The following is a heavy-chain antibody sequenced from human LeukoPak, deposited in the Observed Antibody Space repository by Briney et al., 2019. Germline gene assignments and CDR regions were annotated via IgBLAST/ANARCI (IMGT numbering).Heavy chain of an antibody. J-gene: IGHJ6*02. CDR2: IYYSGNT. Sequence: PSETLSLTCTVSGGSISSYYWSWIRQPPGKGLEWIGYIYYSGNTNYNPSLKSRVTISVDTSKNQFSLKLSSVTAADTAVYYCARAHSSSWYKDGMDVWGQGTTVTVSS. CDR1: GGSISSYY. CDR3: ARAHSSSWYKDGMDV. V-gene: IGHV4-59*01. D-gene: IGHD6-13*01.